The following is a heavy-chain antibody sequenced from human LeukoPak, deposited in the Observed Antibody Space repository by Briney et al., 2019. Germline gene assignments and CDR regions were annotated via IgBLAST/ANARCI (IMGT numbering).Heavy chain of an antibody. CDR1: GFTVSSNY. D-gene: IGHD3-22*01. V-gene: IGHV3-66*02. J-gene: IGHJ4*02. CDR3: ARDHYDSSGHCYFDY. CDR2: IYSGGST. Sequence: GGSLRLSCPASGFTVSSNYMSWVGQAPGKGLAWVSVIYSGGSTYYAASVKGRFTISRGNSKNTLYLQMNSLRAEDTAVYYCARDHYDSSGHCYFDYWGQGTLVTVSS.